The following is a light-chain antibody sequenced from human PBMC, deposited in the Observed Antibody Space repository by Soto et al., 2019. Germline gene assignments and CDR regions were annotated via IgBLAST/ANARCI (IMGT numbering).Light chain of an antibody. CDR1: ESVSSNY. V-gene: IGKV3-20*01. Sequence: EIVLTQSPGTLSLSPGERATLSCRASESVSSNYLAWYQQKRGQAPGLLIYGASSRATGIPTRFSGSGSGTDFTLTISRLEPEDFAVYYCQQYDTSPRTFGQGTKVEI. J-gene: IGKJ1*01. CDR3: QQYDTSPRT. CDR2: GAS.